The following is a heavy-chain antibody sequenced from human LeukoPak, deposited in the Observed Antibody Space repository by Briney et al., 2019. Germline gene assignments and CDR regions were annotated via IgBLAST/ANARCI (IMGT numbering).Heavy chain of an antibody. Sequence: GGSLRLSCAASGFTFSSYWMSWVRQAPGKGLEWVANIKQDGSEKYYVDSVKGRFTISRDNAKNSLYLQMNSLRAEDTAVYYCASAYYGFWSGYYGYWGQGTLVTVSS. J-gene: IGHJ4*02. CDR1: GFTFSSYW. V-gene: IGHV3-7*01. CDR3: ASAYYGFWSGYYGY. CDR2: IKQDGSEK. D-gene: IGHD3-3*01.